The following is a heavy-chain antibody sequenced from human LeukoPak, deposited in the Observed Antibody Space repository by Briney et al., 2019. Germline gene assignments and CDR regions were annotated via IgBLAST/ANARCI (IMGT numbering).Heavy chain of an antibody. Sequence: PGGSLRLSCAASGFTSSSYGMHWVRQAPGKGLEWVAFIRYDGSNKYYADSVKGRFTISRDNSKNTLYLQMNSLRAEDTAVYYCAKDGVLADLSAYYFDYWGQGTLVTVSS. CDR2: IRYDGSNK. CDR1: GFTSSSYG. J-gene: IGHJ4*02. D-gene: IGHD2-2*01. CDR3: AKDGVLADLSAYYFDY. V-gene: IGHV3-30*02.